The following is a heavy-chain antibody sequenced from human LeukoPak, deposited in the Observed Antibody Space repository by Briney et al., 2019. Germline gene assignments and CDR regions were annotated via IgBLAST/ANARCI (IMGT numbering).Heavy chain of an antibody. V-gene: IGHV3-11*06. CDR2: ISTTSSFT. CDR3: ARQAGTYGY. CDR1: GFTFSDYY. J-gene: IGHJ4*02. Sequence: GGSLRLSCAASGFTFSDYYMNWIRQAPGKGLEWVSYISTTSSFTKYADSVKGRFTISRDNANKSLYLQMNSLRAEDTAVYYCARQAGTYGYWGQGTLVTVSS. D-gene: IGHD1-1*01.